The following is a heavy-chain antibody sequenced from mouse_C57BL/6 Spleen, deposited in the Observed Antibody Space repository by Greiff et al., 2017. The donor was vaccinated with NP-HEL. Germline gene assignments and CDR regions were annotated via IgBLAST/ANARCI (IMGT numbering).Heavy chain of an antibody. V-gene: IGHV1-64*01. J-gene: IGHJ3*01. CDR3: ARKGDSSGPWFAY. Sequence: VQLQQPGAELVKPGASVKLSCKASGYTFTSYWMHWVKQRPGQGLEWIGMIHPNSGSTNYNEKFKSKATLTVDKSSSTAYMQLSSLTSEDSAVYYCARKGDSSGPWFAYWGQGTLVTVSA. D-gene: IGHD3-2*02. CDR1: GYTFTSYW. CDR2: IHPNSGST.